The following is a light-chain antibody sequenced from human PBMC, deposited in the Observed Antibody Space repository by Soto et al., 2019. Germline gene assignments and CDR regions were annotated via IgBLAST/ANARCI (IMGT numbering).Light chain of an antibody. CDR1: KTVSSS. V-gene: IGKV3-11*01. J-gene: IGKJ4*01. Sequence: IGLSQSLATLSFSPGERATLSCRATKTVSSSLAWYQQKPGQAPRLLIYDASNRATGIPARFSGSGSWTDFTLTISSLEAEDLAVYCCQQCINLPLTFGGGTKVDIK. CDR3: QQCINLPLT. CDR2: DAS.